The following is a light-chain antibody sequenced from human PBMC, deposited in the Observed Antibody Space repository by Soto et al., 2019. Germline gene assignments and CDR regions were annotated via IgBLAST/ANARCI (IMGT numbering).Light chain of an antibody. CDR2: EVS. CDR3: SSYAGSNNFV. J-gene: IGLJ1*01. Sequence: QSVLTQPRSACGSPGQSVTISCTGTSSDVGGYNYVSWYQQHPGKAPKLMIYEVSKRPSGVPDRFSGSKSGNTASLTVSGLQAEDEADYYCSSYAGSNNFVFGTGTKVTVL. V-gene: IGLV2-8*01. CDR1: SSDVGGYNY.